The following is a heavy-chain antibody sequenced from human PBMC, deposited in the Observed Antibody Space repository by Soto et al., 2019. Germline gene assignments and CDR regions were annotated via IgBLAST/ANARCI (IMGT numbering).Heavy chain of an antibody. Sequence: PSETLSLTCTVSGGSISSGGYYWSWIRQHPGKGLEWIGYIYYSGSTYYNPSLKSRVTISVDTSKSQFSLKLSSVTAADTAVYYCARDQYTDDYYGSGSPNYGMDVWGQGTTVPVSS. CDR2: IYYSGST. CDR3: ARDQYTDDYYGSGSPNYGMDV. V-gene: IGHV4-31*03. D-gene: IGHD3-10*01. CDR1: GGSISSGGYY. J-gene: IGHJ6*02.